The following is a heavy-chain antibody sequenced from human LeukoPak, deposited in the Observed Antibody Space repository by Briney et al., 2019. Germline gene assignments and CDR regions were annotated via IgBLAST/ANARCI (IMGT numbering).Heavy chain of an antibody. CDR1: GYTFTNYY. J-gene: IGHJ4*02. Sequence: ASVTVSCKASGYTFTNYYIHWVRQAPGQGLEWMGWINPNSGGTKYAQKFQGKVTMIRDTSISTAYMELSRLRSDDTAVYYCATEVTDWGQGTLVLVSS. CDR2: INPNSGGT. CDR3: ATEVTD. V-gene: IGHV1-2*02.